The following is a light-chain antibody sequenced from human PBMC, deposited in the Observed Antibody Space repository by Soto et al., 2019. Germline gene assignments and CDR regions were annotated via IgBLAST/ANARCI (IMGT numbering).Light chain of an antibody. CDR2: GAS. J-gene: IGKJ2*01. Sequence: DIQMTQSPSSLSASVGDTVTVTCRASQSVVTYLSWYQQKPGKAPELLIYGASSLQSGVPSRFSGSGSRSDFTLTIKGLQPQDFATYYCQQSYRSPYTFVQVTKVVIK. CDR1: QSVVTY. V-gene: IGKV1-39*01. CDR3: QQSYRSPYT.